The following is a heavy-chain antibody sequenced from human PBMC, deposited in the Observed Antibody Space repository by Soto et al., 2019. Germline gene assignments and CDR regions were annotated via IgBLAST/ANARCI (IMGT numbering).Heavy chain of an antibody. CDR1: GFTFSSYL. V-gene: IGHV3-7*01. D-gene: IGHD6-19*01. Sequence: GGSLRLSCAASGFTFSSYLMSWVRQAPGKGLEWVANIKQDGSEKYYVDSVEGRFTISRDNAKNSLYLQMNSLRAEDTAVYYCAREQVAGPENDYWGQGTLVTVSS. CDR2: IKQDGSEK. CDR3: AREQVAGPENDY. J-gene: IGHJ4*02.